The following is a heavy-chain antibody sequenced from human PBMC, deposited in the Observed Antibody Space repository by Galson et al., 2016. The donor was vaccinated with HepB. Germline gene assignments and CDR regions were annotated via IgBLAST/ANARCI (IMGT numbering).Heavy chain of an antibody. CDR1: GFSLSNYE. CDR3: ARDARIAAADITNKDPFDI. J-gene: IGHJ3*02. V-gene: IGHV3-48*03. D-gene: IGHD6-13*01. CDR2: ISSGGSAI. Sequence: SLRLSCAASGFSLSNYEMNWVRQVPGKGLEWLSYISSGGSAIYYADSVKGRFTISRDNARNPLFLQMNSLRAEDTAVYHCARDARIAAADITNKDPFDIWGQGTMVTVS.